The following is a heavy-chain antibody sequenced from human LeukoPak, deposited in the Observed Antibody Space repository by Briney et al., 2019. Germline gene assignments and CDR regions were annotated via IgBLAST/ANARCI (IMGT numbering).Heavy chain of an antibody. CDR2: ITHRGST. CDR1: GGSFSGYY. Sequence: PLETLSLTCTVSGGSFSGYYWSWIRQPPGKGLEWIGEITHRGSTNYNPSLKSRVTMSVDTSKNQFSLKLSSVTAADTAVYYCAMTAASREFDPWGQGTLVTVSS. V-gene: IGHV4-34*01. D-gene: IGHD6-25*01. CDR3: AMTAASREFDP. J-gene: IGHJ5*01.